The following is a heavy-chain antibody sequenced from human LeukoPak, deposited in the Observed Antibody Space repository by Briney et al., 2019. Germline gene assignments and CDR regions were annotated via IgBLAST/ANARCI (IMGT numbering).Heavy chain of an antibody. V-gene: IGHV1-69*13. Sequence: ASVKVSCKASGYIFTDYYMHWVRQAPGQGLEWMGGIIPIFGTANYAQKFQGRVTITADESTSTAYMELSSLRSEDTAVYYCARGIYCSSTSCSPDEDWFDPWGQGTLVTVSP. D-gene: IGHD2-2*01. CDR3: ARGIYCSSTSCSPDEDWFDP. J-gene: IGHJ5*02. CDR1: GYIFTDYY. CDR2: IIPIFGTA.